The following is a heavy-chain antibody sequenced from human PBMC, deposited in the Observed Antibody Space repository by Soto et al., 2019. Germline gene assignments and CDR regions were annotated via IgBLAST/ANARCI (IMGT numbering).Heavy chain of an antibody. CDR1: GFTFSSYA. CDR2: ISGSGGST. Sequence: GGSLRLSCAASGFTFSSYAMSWVRQAPGKGLEWVSAISGSGGSTYYADSVKGRFTIARDNSKNTLYLQMNSLMAEDTAVYYCAEGLPPYYDILTGFDYWGQGTLAPASS. CDR3: AEGLPPYYDILTGFDY. V-gene: IGHV3-23*01. J-gene: IGHJ4*02. D-gene: IGHD3-9*01.